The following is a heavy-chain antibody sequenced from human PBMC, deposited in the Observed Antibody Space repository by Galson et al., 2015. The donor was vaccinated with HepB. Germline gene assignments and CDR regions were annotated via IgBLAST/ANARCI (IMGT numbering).Heavy chain of an antibody. Sequence: ETLSLTCTVSGGSISSSSYYWGWIRQPPGKGLEWIGSIYYSGSTYYNPSLKSRVTISVDTSKNQFSLKLSSVTAADTAVYYCARCGKDSGSRHGGYYYYYYMDVWGKGTTVTVSS. D-gene: IGHD1-26*01. V-gene: IGHV4-39*01. CDR3: ARCGKDSGSRHGGYYYYYYMDV. J-gene: IGHJ6*03. CDR1: GGSISSSSYY. CDR2: IYYSGST.